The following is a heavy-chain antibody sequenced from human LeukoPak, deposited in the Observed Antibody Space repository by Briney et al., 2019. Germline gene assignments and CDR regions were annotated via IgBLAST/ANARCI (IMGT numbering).Heavy chain of an antibody. CDR3: ARLSGSPYFDY. CDR1: GFTFSSYE. J-gene: IGHJ4*02. D-gene: IGHD5-12*01. CDR2: ISSSGSTT. Sequence: GGSLRLSCAASGFTFSSYEMNWVRQAPGKGLEWVSYISSSGSTTYYADSVKGRFTISRDNAKNSLYLQMNSLRAEDTAVYYCARLSGSPYFDYWGQGTLVTVSS. V-gene: IGHV3-48*03.